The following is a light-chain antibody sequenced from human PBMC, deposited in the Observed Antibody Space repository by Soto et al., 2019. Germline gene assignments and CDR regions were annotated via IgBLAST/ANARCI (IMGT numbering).Light chain of an antibody. Sequence: QSVLTQPASVSGSPGQSITISCTGTSSDVGGYNYVSWYQQHPGKAPKLMIYEVSNRPSGVSNRFSGSKSGNTASLTISGLQAEDEADYYCSSYTSSSPMKFGGGTKLTVL. CDR3: SSYTSSSPMK. CDR1: SSDVGGYNY. CDR2: EVS. J-gene: IGLJ2*01. V-gene: IGLV2-14*01.